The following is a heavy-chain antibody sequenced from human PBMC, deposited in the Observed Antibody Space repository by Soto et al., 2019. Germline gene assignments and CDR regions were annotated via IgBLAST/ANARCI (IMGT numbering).Heavy chain of an antibody. CDR1: GFTFSSYS. V-gene: IGHV3-21*01. CDR3: ASPYFSWPATFGY. J-gene: IGHJ4*02. D-gene: IGHD1-26*01. Sequence: PGGSLRLSCAASGFTFSSYSMNWVRQAPGKGLEWVSSITSSSSFIFYADAVKGRFAISRDNAKNTLYLQMNSLRAEDTAVYYCASPYFSWPATFGYWGQGTLVTVSS. CDR2: ITSSSSFI.